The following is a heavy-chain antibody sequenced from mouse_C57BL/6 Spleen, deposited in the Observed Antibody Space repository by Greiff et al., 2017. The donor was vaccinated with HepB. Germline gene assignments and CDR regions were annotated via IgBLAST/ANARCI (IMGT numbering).Heavy chain of an antibody. CDR3: ARPTLYDYGLDD. CDR2: ISSGSSTI. J-gene: IGHJ2*01. D-gene: IGHD2-4*01. V-gene: IGHV5-17*01. Sequence: EVQLQESGGGLVKPGGSLKLSCAASGFTFSDYGMHWVRQAPEKGLEWVAYISSGSSTINYADTVKGRFTISRDNAKNTLFLQMTSLRSEDTAMYYCARPTLYDYGLDDWGQGTTLTVSS. CDR1: GFTFSDYG.